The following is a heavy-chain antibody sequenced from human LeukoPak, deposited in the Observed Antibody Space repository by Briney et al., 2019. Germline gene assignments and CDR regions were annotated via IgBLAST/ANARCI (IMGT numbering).Heavy chain of an antibody. CDR3: ARXLIAAAGTFDX. V-gene: IGHV1-2*02. Sequence: ASVKVSRKASGYTFTGYYMHWVRQAPGQGLEWMGWINPNSGGTNYAQKFQGRVTMTRDTSISTAYMELSRLRSEDTAVYYCARXLIAAAGTFDXWGQGXLVTVSS. J-gene: IGHJ4*02. D-gene: IGHD6-13*01. CDR2: INPNSGGT. CDR1: GYTFTGYY.